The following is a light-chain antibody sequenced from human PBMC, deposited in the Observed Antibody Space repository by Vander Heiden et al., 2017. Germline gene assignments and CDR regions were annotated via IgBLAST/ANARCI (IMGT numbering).Light chain of an antibody. CDR1: SSNIVAGYD. CDR2: GNS. V-gene: IGLV1-40*01. CDR3: QSYDSSLSAFYV. Sequence: HSVLPQPPTVSEAPRQTVTISCTGSSSNIVAGYDVHWYQQLPGTAPKLLIYGNSNRPSGVPDRFSGSKSGTSASLAITGLQAEDEADYYCQSYDSSLSAFYVFGTGTKVTVL. J-gene: IGLJ1*01.